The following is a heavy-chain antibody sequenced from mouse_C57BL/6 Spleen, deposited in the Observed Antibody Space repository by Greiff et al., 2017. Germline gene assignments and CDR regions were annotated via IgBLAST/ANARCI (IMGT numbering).Heavy chain of an antibody. CDR3: ARPTGTGAMDY. V-gene: IGHV1-80*01. Sequence: VQLVESGAELVKPGASVKISCKASGYAFSSYWMNWVKQRPGKGLEWIGQIYPGDGDTNYNGKFKGKATLTADKSSSTAYMQLSSLTSEDSAVYFCARPTGTGAMDYWGQGTSVTVSS. CDR1: GYAFSSYW. CDR2: IYPGDGDT. D-gene: IGHD4-1*01. J-gene: IGHJ4*01.